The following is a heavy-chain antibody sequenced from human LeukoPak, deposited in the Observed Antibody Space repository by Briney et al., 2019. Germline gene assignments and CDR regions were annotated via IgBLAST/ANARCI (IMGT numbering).Heavy chain of an antibody. D-gene: IGHD5-24*01. CDR2: IIPIFGTA. CDR3: ARDSEMATIIRY. V-gene: IGHV1-69*01. CDR1: GGTFSSYA. J-gene: IGHJ4*02. Sequence: SVNVSCKASGGTFSSYAISWVRQAPGQGLEWMGGIIPIFGTANYAQKFQGRVTITADESTSTAYMELSSLRSEDTAVYYCARDSEMATIIRYWGQGTLVTVSS.